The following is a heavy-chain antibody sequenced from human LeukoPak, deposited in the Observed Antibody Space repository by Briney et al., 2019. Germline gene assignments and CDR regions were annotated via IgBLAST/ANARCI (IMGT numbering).Heavy chain of an antibody. V-gene: IGHV1-2*02. J-gene: IGHJ4*02. Sequence: ASVKVSCKASGYTFTGCYLHWVRQAPGQGLEWMGWINPNSGDTNYAQKFQGRVTMTRDTSISTAYMELSRLRSDDTAVYYCARGGLRCSSTSCYRGELSYWGQGTLVTVSS. CDR1: GYTFTGCY. CDR2: INPNSGDT. CDR3: ARGGLRCSSTSCYRGELSY. D-gene: IGHD2-2*01.